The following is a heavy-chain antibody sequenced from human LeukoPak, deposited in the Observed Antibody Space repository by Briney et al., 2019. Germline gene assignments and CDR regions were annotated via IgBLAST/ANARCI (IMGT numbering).Heavy chain of an antibody. CDR1: GFTFSSYA. Sequence: QSGGSLRLSCAASGFTFSSYAMHWVRQAPGKGLECVAVISYDGSNKYYADSVKGRFTISRDNSKNMLYMQMNSLRAEDTAVYYCAREYALVVAAYGMDVWGQGTTVTVSS. CDR2: ISYDGSNK. J-gene: IGHJ6*02. V-gene: IGHV3-30-3*01. D-gene: IGHD2-15*01. CDR3: AREYALVVAAYGMDV.